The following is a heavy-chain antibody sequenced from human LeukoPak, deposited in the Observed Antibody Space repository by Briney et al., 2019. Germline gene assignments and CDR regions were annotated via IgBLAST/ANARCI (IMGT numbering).Heavy chain of an antibody. CDR3: AAGPSYYDSSGYYYYYYGMDV. D-gene: IGHD3-22*01. CDR1: GFTFTSSA. Sequence: ASVKVSCKASGFTFTSSAMQWVRQARGQRLEWIGWIVVGSGNTNYAQKFQERVTITRDMSTSTAYMELSSLSSEDPAVYYCAAGPSYYDSSGYYYYYYGMDVWGQGTTVTVSS. J-gene: IGHJ6*02. CDR2: IVVGSGNT. V-gene: IGHV1-58*02.